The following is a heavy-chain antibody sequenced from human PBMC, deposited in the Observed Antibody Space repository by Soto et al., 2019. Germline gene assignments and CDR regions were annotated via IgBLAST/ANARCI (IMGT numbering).Heavy chain of an antibody. D-gene: IGHD4-17*01. CDR3: AIGSDYGDAEYFQH. CDR2: IIPIFGTA. J-gene: IGHJ1*01. V-gene: IGHV1-69*13. CDR1: GGTFSSYA. Sequence: SVKVSCKASGGTFSSYAISWVRQAPGQGLEWMGGIIPIFGTANYAQKFQGRVTITADESTSTAYMELSSLRSEDTAVYYCAIGSDYGDAEYFQHWGQGTLVTAPQ.